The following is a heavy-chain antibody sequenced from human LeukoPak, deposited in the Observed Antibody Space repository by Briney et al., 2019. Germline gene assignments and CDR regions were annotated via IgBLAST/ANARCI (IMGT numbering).Heavy chain of an antibody. CDR3: AKGAAAGQVDWFDP. CDR1: GFTFSSYA. J-gene: IGHJ5*02. D-gene: IGHD6-13*01. CDR2: VSEGGGGT. V-gene: IGHV3-23*01. Sequence: GGSLRLSCAASGFTFSSYAMMWVRQAPGKGLEWVSTVSEGGGGTYYADSVKGRFTISRDNSKNTLYLQMNSLRGEDTAVYYCAKGAAAGQVDWFDPWGQGTLVTVSS.